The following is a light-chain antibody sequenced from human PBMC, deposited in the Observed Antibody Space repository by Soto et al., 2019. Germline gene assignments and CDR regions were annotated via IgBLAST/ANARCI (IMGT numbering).Light chain of an antibody. CDR3: QQLNSYPVT. J-gene: IGKJ4*01. CDR1: QGLNSY. Sequence: DIPLTQSPSFLSASVGDRVTITCRASQGLNSYFAWYQQKPGKAPKLLLYATSTLQSVFPSRFSGSGSGAEFTLTITSLQPEDIATYSCQQLNSYPVTFGGGTKVEIK. CDR2: ATS. V-gene: IGKV1-9*01.